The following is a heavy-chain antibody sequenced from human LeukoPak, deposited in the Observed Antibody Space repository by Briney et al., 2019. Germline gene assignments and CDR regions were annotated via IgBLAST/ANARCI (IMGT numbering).Heavy chain of an antibody. J-gene: IGHJ4*02. V-gene: IGHV3-7*01. Sequence: GGSLRLSCAASGFTFSSYWMSWVRQAPGKGLEWVANIKKDGSEKYYVDSVKGRFTISRDNAKTSLYLQMSSLRAEDTAVYYCARDRRSGWYDLSYFDYWGQGTLVTVSS. CDR2: IKKDGSEK. CDR3: ARDRRSGWYDLSYFDY. D-gene: IGHD6-19*01. CDR1: GFTFSSYW.